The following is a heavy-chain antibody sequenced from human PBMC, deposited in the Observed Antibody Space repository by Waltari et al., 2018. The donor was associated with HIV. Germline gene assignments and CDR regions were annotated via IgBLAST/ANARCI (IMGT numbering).Heavy chain of an antibody. Sequence: EVQLVESGGGVVRPGGSLRLSCVASGFNFDDYGMSWVRQAPGKGREWVSGINWNGGSTGYADSVKGRFSISRDNAKYSLYLQMNSLRDEDTALYYCARDYGSGSYYNYWGQGTLVTVSS. CDR1: GFNFDDYG. V-gene: IGHV3-20*04. D-gene: IGHD3-10*01. CDR3: ARDYGSGSYYNY. CDR2: INWNGGST. J-gene: IGHJ4*02.